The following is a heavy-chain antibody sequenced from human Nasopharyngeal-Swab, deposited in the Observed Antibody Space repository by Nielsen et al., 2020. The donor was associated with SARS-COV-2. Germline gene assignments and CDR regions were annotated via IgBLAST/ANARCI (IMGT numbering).Heavy chain of an antibody. V-gene: IGHV5-10-1*01. Sequence: GGSLRLSCKGSGYSFTSYWISWVRQMPGKGLEWMGRIDPNDSYTNYSPSFQGHVTISADKSISTAYLQWSSLKASDTAMYYCARHALDYYGSAYGMDVWGQGTTVTVSS. J-gene: IGHJ6*02. D-gene: IGHD3-10*01. CDR1: GYSFTSYW. CDR2: IDPNDSYT. CDR3: ARHALDYYGSAYGMDV.